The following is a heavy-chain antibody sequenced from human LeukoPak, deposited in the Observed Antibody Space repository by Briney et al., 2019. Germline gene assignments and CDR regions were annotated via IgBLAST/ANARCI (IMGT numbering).Heavy chain of an antibody. J-gene: IGHJ6*04. V-gene: IGHV4-59*12. CDR3: ARLHIVVVPALGGDV. D-gene: IGHD2-2*01. Sequence: PSETLSLTCTVSGGSISSYCWSWIRQPPGKGLEWIGCIYYSGTTNHSPSLKSRVTISVDTSKNQFSLKLSSVTAADTAVYYCARLHIVVVPALGGDVWGKGTTVTVSS. CDR2: IYYSGTT. CDR1: GGSISSYC.